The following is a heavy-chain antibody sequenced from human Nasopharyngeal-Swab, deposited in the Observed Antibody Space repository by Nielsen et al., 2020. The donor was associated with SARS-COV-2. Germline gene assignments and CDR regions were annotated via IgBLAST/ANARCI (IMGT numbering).Heavy chain of an antibody. CDR2: IIPILGIA. D-gene: IGHD3-22*01. J-gene: IGHJ4*02. Sequence: SVKVSCKASGGTFSSYVISWVRQAPGQGLEWMGGIIPILGIANYAQKFQGRVAITADKSTSTAYMELSSLRSEDTAVYYCARDHPYYYDSSGYLVGYFDYWGQGTLVTVSS. CDR1: GGTFSSYV. CDR3: ARDHPYYYDSSGYLVGYFDY. V-gene: IGHV1-69*10.